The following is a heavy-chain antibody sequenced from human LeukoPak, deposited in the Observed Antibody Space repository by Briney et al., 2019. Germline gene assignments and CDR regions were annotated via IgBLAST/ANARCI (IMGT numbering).Heavy chain of an antibody. J-gene: IGHJ4*02. CDR1: GYTFTSYH. Sequence: ASVKVSCKASGYTFTSYHMHWVRQAPGQGLEWMGKINLSGGSTTYAQKFQGRVTMTRDTSTSTVYMELSSLRSEDTAVYYCAREVTAVAGTIDDYWGQGTLVTVSS. V-gene: IGHV1-46*01. CDR3: AREVTAVAGTIDDY. D-gene: IGHD6-19*01. CDR2: INLSGGST.